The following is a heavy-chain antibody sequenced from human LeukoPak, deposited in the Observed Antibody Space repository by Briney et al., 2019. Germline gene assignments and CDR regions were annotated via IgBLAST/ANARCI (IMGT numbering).Heavy chain of an antibody. CDR1: GGSISSSRYY. J-gene: IGHJ4*02. D-gene: IGHD6-13*01. CDR2: IYYSGST. V-gene: IGHV4-39*01. CDR3: ARQGRPAALDY. Sequence: SETLSLTCTVSGGSISSSRYYWGWIRQAPGKGLEWIGSIYYSGSTYYNPSLKSRVTISEDTSKNQFSLKLSSVTAADTAVYHCARQGRPAALDYWGQGTLVTVSS.